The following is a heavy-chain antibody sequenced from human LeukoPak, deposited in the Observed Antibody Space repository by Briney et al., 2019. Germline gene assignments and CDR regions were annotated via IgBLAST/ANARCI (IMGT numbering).Heavy chain of an antibody. J-gene: IGHJ4*02. Sequence: GGSLRLYCAASGFTFSSYAMSWVRQAPGKGLEWVSAISGSGGSTYYADSVKGRFTISRDNSKNTLYLQMNSLRAEDTAVYYCAKYCSSTSRYYFDYWGRGTLVTVSS. V-gene: IGHV3-23*01. CDR2: ISGSGGST. CDR1: GFTFSSYA. D-gene: IGHD2-2*01. CDR3: AKYCSSTSRYYFDY.